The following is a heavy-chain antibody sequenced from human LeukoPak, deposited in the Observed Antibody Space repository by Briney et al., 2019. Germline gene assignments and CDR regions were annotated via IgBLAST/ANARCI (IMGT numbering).Heavy chain of an antibody. Sequence: KPSETLSLTCTVSGYSISSGYYWGWIRQPPGKGLEWIGSIYHSGSTYYNPSLKSRVTISVDTSKNQFSLKLSSVTAADTAVYYCARDLSYGSGSQRYYFDYWGQGTLVTVSS. V-gene: IGHV4-38-2*02. CDR2: IYHSGST. D-gene: IGHD3-10*01. CDR1: GYSISSGYY. J-gene: IGHJ4*02. CDR3: ARDLSYGSGSQRYYFDY.